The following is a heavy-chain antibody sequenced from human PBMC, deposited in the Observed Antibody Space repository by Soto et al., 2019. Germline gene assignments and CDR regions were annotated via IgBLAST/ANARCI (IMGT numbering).Heavy chain of an antibody. Sequence: LSLTCTVSGGSISSSSYYWDWIRQPPGKGLEWIGSIYYSGSTYYNPSLKSRVTISVDTSKNQFSLKLSSVTAADTAVYYCARGRITMVRGERLDPWGQGTLVTVSS. CDR3: ARGRITMVRGERLDP. D-gene: IGHD3-10*01. CDR1: GGSISSSSYY. J-gene: IGHJ5*02. V-gene: IGHV4-39*01. CDR2: IYYSGST.